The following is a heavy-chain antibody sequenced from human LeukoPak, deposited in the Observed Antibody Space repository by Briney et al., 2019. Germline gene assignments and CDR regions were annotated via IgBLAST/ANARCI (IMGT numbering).Heavy chain of an antibody. V-gene: IGHV3-49*03. J-gene: IGHJ4*02. CDR1: GFTFGDYA. CDR3: TRDRQRFLEWLLSYPHFDY. D-gene: IGHD3-3*01. Sequence: GSLRLSCTASGFTFGDYAMSWFRQAPGEGVEWVGFIRSKACGGTTEYAASVKGRFTISRDDSKSIAYLQMNSLKTEDTAVYYCTRDRQRFLEWLLSYPHFDYWGQGTLVTVSS. CDR2: IRSKACGGTT.